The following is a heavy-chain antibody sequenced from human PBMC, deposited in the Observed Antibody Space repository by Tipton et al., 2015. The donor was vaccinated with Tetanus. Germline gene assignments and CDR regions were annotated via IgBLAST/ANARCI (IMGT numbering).Heavy chain of an antibody. V-gene: IGHV4-39*01. Sequence: TLSLTCTVSGGSISSSSYYWGWIRQPPGKGLEWIGSIYYSGSTYYNPSLKSRVTISVDTSKNQFSLKLSSVTAADTAVYYCARGEADCSSTSCYGGWFDPWGQGTLVTVSS. J-gene: IGHJ5*02. CDR1: GGSISSSSYY. CDR2: IYYSGST. CDR3: ARGEADCSSTSCYGGWFDP. D-gene: IGHD2-2*01.